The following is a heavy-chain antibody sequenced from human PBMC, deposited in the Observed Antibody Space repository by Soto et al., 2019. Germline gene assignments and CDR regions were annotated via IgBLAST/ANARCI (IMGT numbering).Heavy chain of an antibody. J-gene: IGHJ6*02. CDR2: ISSSSSYI. D-gene: IGHD5-12*01. Sequence: EVQLVESGGGLVKPGGSLRLSCAASGLTFSSYSMNWVRQAPGKGLEWVSSISSSSSYIYYADSVKGRFTISRDNAKNSLYLQMNSLRAEDTAVDYCARLDIVATYGMDVWGQGTTVTVSS. CDR3: ARLDIVATYGMDV. V-gene: IGHV3-21*01. CDR1: GLTFSSYS.